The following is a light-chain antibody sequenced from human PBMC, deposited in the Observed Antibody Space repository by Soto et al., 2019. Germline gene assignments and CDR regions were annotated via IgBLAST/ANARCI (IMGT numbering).Light chain of an antibody. CDR2: GST. V-gene: IGLV1-40*01. J-gene: IGLJ1*01. Sequence: VLTQPPSVSGAPGQWVTISCTGSSSNFGAGFAVHWFQQLPGTAPKLLIFGSTNRPSGVPDRFSGSKSGTSASLAITGLQAEDEADYYCQSYDSSLSGYVFGTGTKVTVL. CDR1: SSNFGAGFA. CDR3: QSYDSSLSGYV.